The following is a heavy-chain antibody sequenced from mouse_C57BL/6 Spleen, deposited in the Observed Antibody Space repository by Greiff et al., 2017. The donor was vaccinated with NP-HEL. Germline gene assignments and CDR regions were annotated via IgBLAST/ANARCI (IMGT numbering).Heavy chain of an antibody. D-gene: IGHD2-12*01. CDR1: GYTFTSYW. V-gene: IGHV1-59*01. CDR3: AGVTIDYAMDY. J-gene: IGHJ4*01. Sequence: QVQLQQPGAELVRPGTSVKLSCKASGYTFTSYWMHWVKQRPGQGLEWIGVIDPSDSYTNYNQKFKGKATLTVDTSSSTAYMHLSSLTSEDSAVYYCAGVTIDYAMDYWGQGTSVTVSS. CDR2: IDPSDSYT.